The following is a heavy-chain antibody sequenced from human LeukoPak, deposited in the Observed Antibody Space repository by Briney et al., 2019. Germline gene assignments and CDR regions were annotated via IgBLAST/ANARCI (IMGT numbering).Heavy chain of an antibody. Sequence: GGSLRLSCAASGFTFDDYAMHWVRQGPGKGLEWVSSISWNSGRIDYADSVKGRFTISRDNAENSLYLQMNSLRAEDTAVYYCARVHQNYGDYVPYYYYGMDVWGQGTTVTVSS. CDR1: GFTFDDYA. CDR3: ARVHQNYGDYVPYYYYGMDV. CDR2: ISWNSGRI. D-gene: IGHD4-17*01. J-gene: IGHJ6*02. V-gene: IGHV3-9*01.